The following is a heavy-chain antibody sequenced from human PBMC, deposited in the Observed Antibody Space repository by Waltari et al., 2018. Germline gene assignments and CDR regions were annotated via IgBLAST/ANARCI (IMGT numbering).Heavy chain of an antibody. J-gene: IGHJ3*02. D-gene: IGHD1-7*01. CDR3: AREALGGTKAFDM. CDR2: INSNTGGA. V-gene: IGHV1-2*02. CDR1: GYTFTAYY. Sequence: QIQIMQSGAEVKKPGASVKVSCQASGYTFTAYYIHWARQAPGQGLEWMGWINSNTGGADCAQSFQGRVTGTRDTSISTVYMELSGLTSDDTAVYYCAREALGGTKAFDMWGQGTMVTVSS.